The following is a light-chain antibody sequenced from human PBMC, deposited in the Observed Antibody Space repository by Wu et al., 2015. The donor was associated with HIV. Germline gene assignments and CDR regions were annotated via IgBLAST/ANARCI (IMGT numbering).Light chain of an antibody. CDR1: RVFINS. Sequence: VGDRVTTHLPGHVRVFINSLASVSAETNGRAPNLLIYKASDLESGVPSRFSGSGSGTEFTLTISSLQPDDFATYYCQHYGTYSYTFGQGTKLEIK. CDR2: KAS. V-gene: IGKV1-5*03. J-gene: IGKJ2*01. CDR3: QHYGTYSYT.